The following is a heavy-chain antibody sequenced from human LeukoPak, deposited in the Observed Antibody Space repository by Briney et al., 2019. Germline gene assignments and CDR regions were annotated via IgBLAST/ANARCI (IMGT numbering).Heavy chain of an antibody. J-gene: IGHJ4*02. CDR3: ARTPLEYYYDSSGPNGDY. CDR2: IIPIFGTA. D-gene: IGHD3-22*01. V-gene: IGHV1-69*13. CDR1: GGTFSSYA. Sequence: SVKVSCKASGGTFSSYAISWVRQAPGQGLEWMGRIIPIFGTANYAQKFQGRVTITADESTSTAYMELSSLRSEDTAVYYCARTPLEYYYDSSGPNGDYWGQGTLVTVSS.